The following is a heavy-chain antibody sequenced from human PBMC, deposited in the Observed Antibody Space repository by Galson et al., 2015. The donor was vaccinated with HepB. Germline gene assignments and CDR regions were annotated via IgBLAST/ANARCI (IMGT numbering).Heavy chain of an antibody. CDR2: IWYEGSNK. D-gene: IGHD3-22*01. CDR3: ARVRPAKRVDYYDSSAPLDY. CDR1: GFTFSSFA. J-gene: IGHJ4*02. Sequence: SLRLSCAASGFTFSSFAMHWVRRAPGKGLEWVGVIWYEGSNKYYADSVKGRFTISRDNSKTTLYLQMNSLRAEDTAVYYCARVRPAKRVDYYDSSAPLDYWGQGTLVTVSS. V-gene: IGHV3-33*01.